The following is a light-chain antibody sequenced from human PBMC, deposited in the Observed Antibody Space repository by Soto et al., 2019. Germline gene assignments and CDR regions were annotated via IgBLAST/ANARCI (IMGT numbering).Light chain of an antibody. Sequence: IEVTQSPSSLAASLGDRVTITCLASQTIGTYVNWYRQKSGAAPERLIYDASTLQSGVPSRFRGGASGTDFTLTISSLQLDDFATYYCQQRYNTPLTFGQGTKVEIK. CDR1: QTIGTY. J-gene: IGKJ1*01. CDR2: DAS. CDR3: QQRYNTPLT. V-gene: IGKV1-39*01.